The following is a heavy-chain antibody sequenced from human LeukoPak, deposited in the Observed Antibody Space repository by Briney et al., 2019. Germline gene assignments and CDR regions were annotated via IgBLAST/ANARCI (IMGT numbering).Heavy chain of an antibody. V-gene: IGHV4-34*01. CDR1: GGSFSGYF. J-gene: IGHJ4*02. CDR2: IHHSGST. D-gene: IGHD6-6*01. CDR3: ARGRGPAAREDY. Sequence: KPSETLSLTCAVYGGSFSGYFWSWIRQPPGKGLEWIGEIHHSGSTNYNPSLKSRVTISEDTSKNQFSLKLSSVTAADTAMYYCARGRGPAAREDYWGQGTLATVSS.